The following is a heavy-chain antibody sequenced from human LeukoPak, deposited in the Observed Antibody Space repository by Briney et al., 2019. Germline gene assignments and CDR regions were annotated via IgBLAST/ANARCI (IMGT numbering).Heavy chain of an antibody. D-gene: IGHD3-10*01. Sequence: SETLSLTCTVSGGPISSYYWNWIRQPPGKGLEWLGYISYSGSTQYNPSLKSPVTISVDRSKNQFSLKLNSVTAADTAVYYCAKSYGSGNYFDLWGQGTLVTVSS. CDR3: AKSYGSGNYFDL. J-gene: IGHJ4*02. V-gene: IGHV4-59*01. CDR2: ISYSGST. CDR1: GGPISSYY.